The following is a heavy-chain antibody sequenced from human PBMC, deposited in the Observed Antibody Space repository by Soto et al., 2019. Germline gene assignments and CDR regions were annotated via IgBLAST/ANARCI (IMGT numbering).Heavy chain of an antibody. CDR3: ATDSGTSDS. CDR2: IKQDGSER. CDR1: GFTFSTYW. J-gene: IGHJ5*01. Sequence: HPGGSLRLSCAASGFTFSTYWMSWVRQAPGKGLEWVANIKQDGSERYYVDSVKGRFTISRDNAKNSLYLQMNSLRAEDTALYYCATDSGTSDSWGQGTLVTVSS. V-gene: IGHV3-7*01. D-gene: IGHD1-1*01.